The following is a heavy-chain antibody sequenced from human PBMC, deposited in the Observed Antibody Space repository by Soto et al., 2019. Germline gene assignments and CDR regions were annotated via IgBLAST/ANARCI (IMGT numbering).Heavy chain of an antibody. CDR1: GGSVSSSNW. CDR2: IYHSGST. V-gene: IGHV4-4*02. Sequence: SETLSLTCAVSGGSVSSSNWWSWVRQPPGKGLEWIGEIYHSGSTNYNPSLKSRVTISVDKSKNQFSLKLSSVTAADTAVYYCARVTILSAYYYGMDVWGQGTTVSVSS. CDR3: ARVTILSAYYYGMDV. D-gene: IGHD3-3*01. J-gene: IGHJ6*02.